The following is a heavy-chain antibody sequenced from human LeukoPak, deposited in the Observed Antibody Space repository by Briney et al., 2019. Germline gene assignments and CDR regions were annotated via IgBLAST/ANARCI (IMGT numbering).Heavy chain of an antibody. V-gene: IGHV4-59*08. J-gene: IGHJ3*02. CDR1: GGSISSYY. CDR3: ARHRGSLLARRNAFDI. Sequence: SETLSLICSVSGGSISSYYWRWIRQPPGKGLEWIGYIYYSGSTNYDPSLKSRVTISVDTSKNQFSLKLSSVTAADTAVYYCARHRGSLLARRNAFDIWGQGTMVTVSS. CDR2: IYYSGST. D-gene: IGHD3-22*01.